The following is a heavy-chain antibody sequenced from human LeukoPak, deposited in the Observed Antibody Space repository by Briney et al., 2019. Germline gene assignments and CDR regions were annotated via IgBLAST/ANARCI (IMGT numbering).Heavy chain of an antibody. V-gene: IGHV1-2*02. Sequence: ASVKVSCKASGYSFTNYAMHWVRQAPGQGLEWMGWIDPNSGDTNDAQKFQGRVTMTRDTSINTAYMELSSLRSDDTAVVYCAKIGSDRFGYSTPGWFLDLWGRGTLVTVSS. J-gene: IGHJ2*01. CDR3: AKIGSDRFGYSTPGWFLDL. D-gene: IGHD2-21*01. CDR2: IDPNSGDT. CDR1: GYSFTNYA.